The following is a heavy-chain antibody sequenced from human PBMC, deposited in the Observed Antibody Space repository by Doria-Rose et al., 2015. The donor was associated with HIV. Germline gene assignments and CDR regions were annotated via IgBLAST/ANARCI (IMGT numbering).Heavy chain of an antibody. CDR2: NFSDDER. J-gene: IGHJ4*02. CDR3: ARIKSSRWYHKYYFDF. V-gene: IGHV2-26*01. CDR1: GVSLSSPGMG. Sequence: QITLKESGPVLVKPTETLTLTCTVSGVSLSSPGMGVSWIRQPPGKALEWLAHNFSDDERSYKTSLKSRLTISRGTSKSQVVLIMTDMDPVDTATYYCARIKSSRWYHKYYFDFWGQGTLVIVSA. D-gene: IGHD6-13*01.